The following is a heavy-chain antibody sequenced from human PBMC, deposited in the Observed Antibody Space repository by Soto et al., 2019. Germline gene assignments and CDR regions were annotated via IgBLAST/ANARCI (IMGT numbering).Heavy chain of an antibody. CDR1: GGTFSSYA. Sequence: GASVKVSCKASGGTFSSYAISWVRQAPGQGLEWMGGIIPIFGTANYAQKFKGQVTISADKSISTAYLQWSSLKTSDTAMYSCARYSSFPPHAFDIWGQGKMVTVSS. CDR3: ARYSSFPPHAFDI. CDR2: IIPIFGTA. J-gene: IGHJ3*02. V-gene: IGHV1-69*06. D-gene: IGHD6-19*01.